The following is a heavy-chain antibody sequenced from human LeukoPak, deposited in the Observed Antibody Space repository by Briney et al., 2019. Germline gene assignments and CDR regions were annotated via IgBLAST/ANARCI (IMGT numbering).Heavy chain of an antibody. CDR3: AKDSGYSYGHGLDY. J-gene: IGHJ4*02. CDR2: ISGSGGST. D-gene: IGHD5-18*01. Sequence: GGSLRLSCAASGFTFSSYAMSWVRQAPGKGLEWVSAISGSGGSTYYADSVKGRFTISRDNSKNALFLQLNSLRDEDTAVYYCAKDSGYSYGHGLDYWGQGTLVTVSS. CDR1: GFTFSSYA. V-gene: IGHV3-23*01.